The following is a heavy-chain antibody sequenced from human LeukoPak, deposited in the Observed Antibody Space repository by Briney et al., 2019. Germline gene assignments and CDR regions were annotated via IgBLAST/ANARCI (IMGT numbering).Heavy chain of an antibody. CDR1: GYTFTSYD. Sequence: ASVKVSCKASGYTFTSYDVIWVRQASGQGLEWMGWMNPNSGHTGYAQKFQGRVTMTRTTSISTAYMELTSLTSEDSAVYYCARSIVGVRKRNDYWGQGTLVTVSS. V-gene: IGHV1-8*01. CDR2: MNPNSGHT. J-gene: IGHJ4*02. D-gene: IGHD1-26*01. CDR3: ARSIVGVRKRNDY.